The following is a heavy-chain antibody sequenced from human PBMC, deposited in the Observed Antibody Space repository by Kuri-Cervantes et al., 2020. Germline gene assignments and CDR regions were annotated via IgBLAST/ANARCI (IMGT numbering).Heavy chain of an antibody. CDR1: GYTFTSYY. J-gene: IGHJ4*02. CDR2: INPSGGST. Sequence: ASVKVSCKASGYTFTSYYMHWVRQAPGQGLEWMGIINPSGGSTSYAQKFQGRVTMTRDTSTSTVYMELSSLRSEDTAVYYCAREYLDYGGNPGGLDYWGQGTLVTVSS. CDR3: AREYLDYGGNPGGLDY. V-gene: IGHV1-46*01. D-gene: IGHD4-23*01.